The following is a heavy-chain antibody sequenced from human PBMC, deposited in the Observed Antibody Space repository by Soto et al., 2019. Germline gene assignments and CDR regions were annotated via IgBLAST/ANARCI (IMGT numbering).Heavy chain of an antibody. D-gene: IGHD1-26*01. CDR2: ISNSGGFT. J-gene: IGHJ4*02. CDR1: GFTFSDFY. V-gene: IGHV3-11*05. Sequence: QVQVVESGGGLVKPGGSLRLSCAASGFTFSDFYMTWIRQAPGKGLEWVSYISNSGGFTNYADSVKGRFTISRDNAKNPLYLQINNRRADDTAVYYCAGGGGGSSPHSWGLETLVTASS. CDR3: AGGGGGSSPHS.